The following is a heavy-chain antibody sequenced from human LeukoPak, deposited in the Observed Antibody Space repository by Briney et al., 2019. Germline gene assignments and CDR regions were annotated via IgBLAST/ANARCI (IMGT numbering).Heavy chain of an antibody. J-gene: IGHJ3*02. V-gene: IGHV3-23*01. CDR3: AREEVHLGYCSSTSCSGAFDI. CDR2: ISGSAVST. D-gene: IGHD2-2*01. Sequence: GGSLRLSCAGSGYTFSIYALSWVRQAPGKGLEWVSGISGSAVSTYYADSVKGRFTISRDNSKNTVYLQMNSLRAEDTAVYYCAREEVHLGYCSSTSCSGAFDIWGQGTMVTVSS. CDR1: GYTFSIYA.